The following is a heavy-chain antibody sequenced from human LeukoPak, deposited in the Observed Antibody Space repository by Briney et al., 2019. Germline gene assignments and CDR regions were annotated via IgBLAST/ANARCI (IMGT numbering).Heavy chain of an antibody. CDR1: GFTVSSNY. CDR3: ARDKDQAAGGGEVFDY. Sequence: PGGSLRLSCAASGFTVSSNYMSWVRQAPGKGLEWVSVIYSGGSTYYADSVKGRFTISRDNSKNTLYLQMNSLRAGDTAVYYCARDKDQAAGGGEVFDYWGQGTLVTVSS. D-gene: IGHD3-16*01. J-gene: IGHJ4*02. CDR2: IYSGGST. V-gene: IGHV3-53*05.